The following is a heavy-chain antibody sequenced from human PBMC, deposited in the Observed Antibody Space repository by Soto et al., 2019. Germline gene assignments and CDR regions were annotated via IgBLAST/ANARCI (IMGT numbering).Heavy chain of an antibody. CDR3: ARDEPLYYYGSGSHVVHFDY. CDR2: ISAYNGNT. J-gene: IGHJ4*02. D-gene: IGHD3-10*01. Sequence: GASAQLSCKSSGYTFPRYDISWVRHAPGQGLERMGWISAYNGNTNYAQKLQGRVTMTTDTSTSTAYMELRSLRSDDTAVYYCARDEPLYYYGSGSHVVHFDYWGQGTLVTVSS. CDR1: GYTFPRYD. V-gene: IGHV1-18*04.